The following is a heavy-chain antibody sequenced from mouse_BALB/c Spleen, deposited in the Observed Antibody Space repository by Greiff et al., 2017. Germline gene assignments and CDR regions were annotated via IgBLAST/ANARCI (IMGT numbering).Heavy chain of an antibody. CDR3: ARRTTARYFDV. CDR1: GYAFSSYW. J-gene: IGHJ1*01. CDR2: IYPGDGDT. V-gene: IGHV1-80*01. Sequence: VQLQQSGAELVRPGSSVKISCKASGYAFSSYWMNWVKQRPGQGLEWIGQIYPGDGDTNYNGKFKGKATLTADKSSSTAYMQLSSLTSEDSAVYFCARRTTARYFDVWGAGTTVTVSS. D-gene: IGHD1-2*01.